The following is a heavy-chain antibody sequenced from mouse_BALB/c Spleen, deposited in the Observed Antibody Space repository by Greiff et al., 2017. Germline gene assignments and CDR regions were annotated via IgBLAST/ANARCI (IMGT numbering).Heavy chain of an antibody. CDR2: INPSTGYT. J-gene: IGHJ3*01. V-gene: IGHV1-7*01. Sequence: QLQQSGAELAKPGASVKMSCKASGYTFTSYWMHWVKQRPGQGLEWIGYINPSTGYTEYNQKFKDKATLTADKSSSTAYMQLSSLTSEDSAVYYCARSRGNYPLFAYWGQGTLVTVSA. CDR3: ARSRGNYPLFAY. D-gene: IGHD2-1*01. CDR1: GYTFTSYW.